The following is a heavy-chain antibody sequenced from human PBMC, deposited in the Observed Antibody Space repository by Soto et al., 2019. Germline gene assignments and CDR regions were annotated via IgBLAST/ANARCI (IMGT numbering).Heavy chain of an antibody. J-gene: IGHJ5*02. CDR2: IKNDGSST. CDR1: GFTFSSYW. D-gene: IGHD6-19*01. V-gene: IGHV3-74*01. CDR3: AKWLEP. Sequence: GGSLRLSCAASGFTFSSYWMFWVRQAPEKGLEWVSHIKNDGSSTGYAVSVKGRFTISRDNAKNTLFLQMNSLRAEDTAVYYCAKWLEPWGQGTLVTVSS.